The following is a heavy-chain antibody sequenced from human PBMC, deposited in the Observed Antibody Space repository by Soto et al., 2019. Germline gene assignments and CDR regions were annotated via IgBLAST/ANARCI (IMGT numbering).Heavy chain of an antibody. CDR3: ARGDNDY. CDR2: IHPDGGHT. V-gene: IGHV1-46*01. CDR1: GYTFTNYY. J-gene: IGHJ4*02. Sequence: ASVKVSCKASGYTFTNYYVQWVRQAPGQGLEWMGVIHPDGGHTTYSQKFQDRVTMTRDNFTSTIYMELSSLRSEDTAVYYCARGDNDYWGQGTLVTVSS.